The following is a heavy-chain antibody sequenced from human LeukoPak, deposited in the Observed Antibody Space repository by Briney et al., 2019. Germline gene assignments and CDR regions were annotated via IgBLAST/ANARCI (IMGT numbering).Heavy chain of an antibody. CDR3: AREGGGETATDY. CDR1: GFSFSKYT. Sequence: GESLRLSCAASGFSFSKYTMTWIRQAPAKGLEWVARVSGSGDRTYYTDSVKGRFTISRDNSNNTFYLQMNSQRDEDTAMYYCAREGGGETATDYRRQG. J-gene: IGHJ4*02. CDR2: VSGSGDRT. D-gene: IGHD5-18*01. V-gene: IGHV3-23*01.